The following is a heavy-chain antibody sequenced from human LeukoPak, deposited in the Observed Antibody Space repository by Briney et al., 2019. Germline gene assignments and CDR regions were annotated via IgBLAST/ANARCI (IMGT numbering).Heavy chain of an antibody. D-gene: IGHD6-19*01. CDR2: ISYSGIT. CDR3: ARHSAGWALIWFDP. Sequence: SETLSLTCTVSGDSISTYYWSWIRQPPGKGLEWLGYISYSGITNYNPSLKSRVTMSIDTSKSQFSLKVTSVTAADTAVYYCARHSAGWALIWFDPWGQGTLVTVSS. CDR1: GDSISTYY. V-gene: IGHV4-59*08. J-gene: IGHJ5*02.